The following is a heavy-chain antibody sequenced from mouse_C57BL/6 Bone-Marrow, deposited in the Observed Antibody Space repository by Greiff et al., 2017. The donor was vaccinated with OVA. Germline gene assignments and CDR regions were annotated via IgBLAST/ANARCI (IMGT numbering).Heavy chain of an antibody. CDR1: GYSITSGYD. J-gene: IGHJ4*01. CDR3: ARGPNYYAMDY. V-gene: IGHV3-1*01. CDR2: ISYSGST. Sequence: DVQLVESGPGMVKPSQSLSLTCTVTGYSITSGYDWHWIRHFPGNKLEWMGYISYSGSTNYNPSLKSRISITHDTSKNHFFLKLNSVTTEDTATYYCARGPNYYAMDYWGQGTSVTVSS.